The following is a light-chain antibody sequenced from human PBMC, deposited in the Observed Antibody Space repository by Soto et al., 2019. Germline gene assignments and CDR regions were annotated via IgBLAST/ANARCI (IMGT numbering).Light chain of an antibody. J-gene: IGKJ1*01. CDR2: DAS. Sequence: EIVLTQSPATLSLSPGERATLSCRARQSVSTYLAWYQQKPGQAPRLLIYDASSRATGIPARFSGSGSGTEFTLTISSLEPEDFAVYYCQQRSSWPVTFGQGTRVEIK. CDR3: QQRSSWPVT. CDR1: QSVSTY. V-gene: IGKV3-11*01.